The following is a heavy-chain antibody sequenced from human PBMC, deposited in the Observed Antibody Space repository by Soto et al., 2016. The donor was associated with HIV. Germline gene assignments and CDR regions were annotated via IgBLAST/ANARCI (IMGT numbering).Heavy chain of an antibody. V-gene: IGHV3-20*04. D-gene: IGHD3-9*01. CDR1: GFPFDDYG. CDR3: ARDLDYDILRGSSAALDI. Sequence: EVQLVESGGGVVRPGGSLRLSCAASGFPFDDYGMSWVRQGPGKGLEWVSGINWNGGSTGYADSVKGRVIISRDNAKKSLFLQMNSLRAEGTALYYCARDLDYDILRGSSAALDIWGQGTMVTVSS. J-gene: IGHJ3*02. CDR2: INWNGGST.